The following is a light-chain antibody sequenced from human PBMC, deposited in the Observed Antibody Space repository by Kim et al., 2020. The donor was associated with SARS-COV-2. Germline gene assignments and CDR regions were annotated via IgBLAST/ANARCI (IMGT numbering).Light chain of an antibody. CDR2: GKN. V-gene: IGLV3-19*01. Sequence: AWVQTASMICRGDSRRRYYESRYQQKPGQAPVLLIYGKNSRPSGIPDRFSGASSGNTASLSITGGQAADEADYYCNTWDSSGGPLVFGGGTQLTVL. J-gene: IGLJ3*02. CDR1: SRRRYY. CDR3: NTWDSSGGPLV.